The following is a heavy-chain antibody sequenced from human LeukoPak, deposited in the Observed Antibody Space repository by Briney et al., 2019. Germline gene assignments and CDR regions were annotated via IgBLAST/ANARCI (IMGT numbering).Heavy chain of an antibody. Sequence: SETLSLTCTVSVGSISSYYWSWVRHPPGKGLEWIGYIYYSGSTNYNPSLKSRVTISVDTSKNQFSLKLSSVTAADTAVYYCARRDYGFNSGEYFQHWGQGTLVTVSS. CDR3: ARRDYGFNSGEYFQH. J-gene: IGHJ1*01. CDR2: IYYSGST. CDR1: VGSISSYY. V-gene: IGHV4-59*08. D-gene: IGHD4-23*01.